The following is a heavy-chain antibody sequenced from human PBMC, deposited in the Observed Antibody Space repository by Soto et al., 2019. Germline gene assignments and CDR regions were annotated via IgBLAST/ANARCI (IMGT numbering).Heavy chain of an antibody. Sequence: QVQLVQSGAEVKKPGASVKVSCKTSGYTFTTYGISWVRQAPGQELEWMGWISGYNGNTNYAQKFQGRVTMTTDTSTSTAYMELRSLRSADAAVYYCAKGYTYGYGDYWGLGTLITVSS. CDR1: GYTFTTYG. D-gene: IGHD5-18*01. V-gene: IGHV1-18*01. CDR3: AKGYTYGYGDY. J-gene: IGHJ4*02. CDR2: ISGYNGNT.